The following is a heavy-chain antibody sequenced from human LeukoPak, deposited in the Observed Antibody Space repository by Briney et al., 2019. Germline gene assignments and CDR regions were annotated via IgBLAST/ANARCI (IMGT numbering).Heavy chain of an antibody. CDR1: GYTFNSYD. CDR2: MNPNSGNT. Sequence: GASVKVSCNASGYTFNSYDINSVRQATGQGLEWMGWMNPNSGNTGYPQKFQGRVTITRNTSISTAYMELSSLISEDTAVYYCARGRSPSGVATSYYMDVWGKGTTVTVSS. CDR3: ARGRSPSGVATSYYMDV. V-gene: IGHV1-8*03. J-gene: IGHJ6*03. D-gene: IGHD2-8*01.